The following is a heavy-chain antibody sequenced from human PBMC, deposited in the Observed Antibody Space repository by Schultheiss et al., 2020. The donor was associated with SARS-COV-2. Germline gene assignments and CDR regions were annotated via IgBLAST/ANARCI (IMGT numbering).Heavy chain of an antibody. Sequence: GGSLRLSCAASGFTFSSYSMNWVRQAPGKGLEWVANIKQDGSEKYYVDSVKGRFTISRDNAKNSLYLQMNSLRAEDTAVYYCAKSKGAYYYYYMDVWGKGTTVTVSS. J-gene: IGHJ6*03. CDR1: GFTFSSYS. CDR2: IKQDGSEK. V-gene: IGHV3-7*01. CDR3: AKSKGAYYYYYMDV. D-gene: IGHD1-26*01.